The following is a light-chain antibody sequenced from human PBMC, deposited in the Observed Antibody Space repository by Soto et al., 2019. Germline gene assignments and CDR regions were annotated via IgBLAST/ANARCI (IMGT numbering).Light chain of an antibody. Sequence: DIVMTQSPDSLAVSLGERATIHCKSSQSVLYSSNNKNYLAWYQQKPGQPPRFLITWASTRESGVPDRFSGSGSGTDFTLTISTLQAEDVAVYYCQQYDSTPQTFGEGTKVEIK. V-gene: IGKV4-1*01. CDR1: QSVLYSSNNKNY. J-gene: IGKJ1*01. CDR2: WAS. CDR3: QQYDSTPQT.